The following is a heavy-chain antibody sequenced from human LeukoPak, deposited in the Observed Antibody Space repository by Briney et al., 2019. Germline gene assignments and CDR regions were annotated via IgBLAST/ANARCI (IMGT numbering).Heavy chain of an antibody. CDR2: INHSGST. D-gene: IGHD3-10*01. Sequence: SETLSLTCAVYGGSFSGYYWSWIRQPPGKGLEWIGEINHSGSTNYNPSLKSRVIISVDTSKSQFSLKLSSVTAADTAVYFCARSPHIWFAERGWFDPWGQGTLVTVSS. J-gene: IGHJ5*02. V-gene: IGHV4-34*01. CDR3: ARSPHIWFAERGWFDP. CDR1: GGSFSGYY.